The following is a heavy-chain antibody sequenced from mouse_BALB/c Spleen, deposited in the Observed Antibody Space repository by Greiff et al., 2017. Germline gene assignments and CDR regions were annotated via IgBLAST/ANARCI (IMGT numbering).Heavy chain of an antibody. CDR3: ASELTGLFDY. J-gene: IGHJ2*01. CDR1: GFSLTSYG. CDR2: IWSGGST. Sequence: VQLKESGPGLVQPSQSLSITCTVSGFSLTSYGVHWVRQSPGKGLEWLGVIWSGGSTDYHAAFISRLSISKDNSKSQVFFKMNSLQADDTAIYYCASELTGLFDYWGQGTTLTVSS. V-gene: IGHV2-4-1*01. D-gene: IGHD4-1*01.